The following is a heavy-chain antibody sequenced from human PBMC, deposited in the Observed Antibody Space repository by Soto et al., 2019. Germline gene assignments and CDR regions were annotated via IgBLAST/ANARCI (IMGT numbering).Heavy chain of an antibody. J-gene: IGHJ6*03. CDR3: VRGWAAAGINYYYYYMDV. V-gene: IGHV4-4*02. CDR1: SGSISSSNW. D-gene: IGHD6-13*01. Sequence: SETLSLTCAVSSGSISSSNWWSWVRQPPGKGMEWIGEIYHSGSTNYDPSLKSRVTISVDKSKNQFSLKLSSVTAADTAVYYCVRGWAAAGINYYYYYMDVWGKGTTVTVSS. CDR2: IYHSGST.